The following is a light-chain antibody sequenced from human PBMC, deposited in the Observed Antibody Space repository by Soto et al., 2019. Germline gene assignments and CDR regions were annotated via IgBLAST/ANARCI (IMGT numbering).Light chain of an antibody. CDR1: SSDVGGYSY. CDR2: EVS. Sequence: QSALTQPASVSGSPGQSIAISCTGTSSDVGGYSYVSWYQQHPGKAPKLMIFEVSYRPSGVSNRFSGSKSGNTASLTISGLQAEDEADYYCSSYTGSSINTVVFGGGTKVTVL. J-gene: IGLJ2*01. V-gene: IGLV2-14*01. CDR3: SSYTGSSINTVV.